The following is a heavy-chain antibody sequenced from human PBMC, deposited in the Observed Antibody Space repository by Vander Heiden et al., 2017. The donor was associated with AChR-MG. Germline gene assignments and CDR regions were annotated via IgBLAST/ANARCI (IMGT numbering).Heavy chain of an antibody. CDR1: GFTFSSYA. V-gene: IGHV3-30-3*01. CDR3: ATLAGYDSSGYPLFYYYYYMDV. D-gene: IGHD3-22*01. Sequence: QVQLVESGGGVVQPGRSLRLSCAASGFTFSSYAMHWVRQAPGKGLEWVAVISYDGSNKYYADSVKGRFTISRDNSKNTLYLQMNSLRAEDTAVYYCATLAGYDSSGYPLFYYYYYMDVWGKGTTVTVSS. CDR2: ISYDGSNK. J-gene: IGHJ6*03.